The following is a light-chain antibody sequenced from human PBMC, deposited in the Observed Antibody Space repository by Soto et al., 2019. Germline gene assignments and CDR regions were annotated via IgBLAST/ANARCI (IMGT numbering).Light chain of an antibody. CDR3: QQYITYRT. Sequence: DIQMTQSPSSLSASVGDRVTITCRASQSISRYINWYQRKPGKAPRVLISAASSLESGVPSRFSGSGAGTDFTLTISSLQPDDFATYYCQQYITYRTFGQGTKVDIK. CDR1: QSISRY. V-gene: IGKV1-39*01. J-gene: IGKJ1*01. CDR2: AAS.